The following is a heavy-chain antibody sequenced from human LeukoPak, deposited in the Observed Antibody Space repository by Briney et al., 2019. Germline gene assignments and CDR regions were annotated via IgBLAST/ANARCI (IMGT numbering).Heavy chain of an antibody. CDR3: ARDRPPKNYDFWSANPVDY. CDR2: ISYDGSNK. J-gene: IGHJ4*02. Sequence: GGSLRLSCAASGFTFSSYAMHWVRQAPGKGLEWVAVISYDGSNKYYADSVKGRFTISRDNSKNTLYLQMNSLRAEDTAVYYCARDRPPKNYDFWSANPVDYWGQGTLVTVSS. V-gene: IGHV3-30-3*01. CDR1: GFTFSSYA. D-gene: IGHD3-3*01.